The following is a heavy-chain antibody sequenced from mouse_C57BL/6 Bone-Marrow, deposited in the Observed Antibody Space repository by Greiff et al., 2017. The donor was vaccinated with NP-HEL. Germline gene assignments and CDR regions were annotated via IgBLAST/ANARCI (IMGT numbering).Heavy chain of an antibody. CDR2: IYPGDGDT. D-gene: IGHD2-4*01. J-gene: IGHJ3*01. V-gene: IGHV1-82*01. CDR1: GYAFSSSW. CDR3: ARACYDYAFAY. Sequence: VNLVESGPELVKPGASVKISCKASGYAFSSSWMNWVKQRPGKGLEWIGRIYPGDGDTNYNGKFKGKATLTADKSSSTAYMQLSSLTSEDSAVYFCARACYDYAFAYWGQGTLVTVSA.